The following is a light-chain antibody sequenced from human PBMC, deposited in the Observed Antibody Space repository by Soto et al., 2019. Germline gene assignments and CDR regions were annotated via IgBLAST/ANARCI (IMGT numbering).Light chain of an antibody. J-gene: IGLJ1*01. CDR3: SSYARSSTYV. Sequence: QLVLTQPASVSGSPGQSITISCTGTSSDVGSYNYVSWYQQHPDKAPKLLIYEAFKRPSGVSNRFSGSKSGNTASLSISGHQAEDEADYYCSSYARSSTYVFGIGTKLTVL. V-gene: IGLV2-23*01. CDR2: EAF. CDR1: SSDVGSYNY.